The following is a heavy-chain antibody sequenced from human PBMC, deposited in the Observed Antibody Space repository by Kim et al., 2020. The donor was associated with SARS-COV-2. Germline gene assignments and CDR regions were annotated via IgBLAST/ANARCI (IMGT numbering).Heavy chain of an antibody. CDR2: ISSSSSTI. J-gene: IGHJ4*02. D-gene: IGHD2-2*01. V-gene: IGHV3-48*02. CDR1: GFTFSSYS. Sequence: GGSLRLSCAASGFTFSSYSMNWVRQAPGKGLEWVSYISSSSSTIYYADSVKGRFTISRDNAKNSLYLQMNSLRDEDTAVYYCASELGYYSSTSCYLAVTTRLRPDYWGQGTLVTVSS. CDR3: ASELGYYSSTSCYLAVTTRLRPDY.